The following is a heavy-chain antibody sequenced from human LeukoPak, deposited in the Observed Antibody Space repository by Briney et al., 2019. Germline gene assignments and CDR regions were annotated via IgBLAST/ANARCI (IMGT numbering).Heavy chain of an antibody. CDR2: ISAYNGNT. D-gene: IGHD6-19*01. J-gene: IGHJ4*02. V-gene: IGHV1-18*01. Sequence: ASVTVSFKASGYTFTSYGISWVRQAPGQGLEWMGWISAYNGNTNYAQKLQGRVTMTTDTSTSTAYMELRSLRSDDTAVYYCARDYGIAVAGTGVYLDYWGQGTLVTVSS. CDR3: ARDYGIAVAGTGVYLDY. CDR1: GYTFTSYG.